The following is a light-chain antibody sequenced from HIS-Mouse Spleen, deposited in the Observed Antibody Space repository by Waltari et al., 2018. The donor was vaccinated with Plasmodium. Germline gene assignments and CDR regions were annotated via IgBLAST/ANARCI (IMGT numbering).Light chain of an antibody. Sequence: QSALTQPASVSGSPGQSITISCTGTSSDVGGYNYVSWYPQHPGKAPKLMIYDVSNLPSGFSNRFSGSKSGNTASLTISGLQAEDEADYYCSSYTSSSTWVFGGGTKLTVL. CDR1: SSDVGGYNY. CDR2: DVS. V-gene: IGLV2-14*03. J-gene: IGLJ3*02. CDR3: SSYTSSSTWV.